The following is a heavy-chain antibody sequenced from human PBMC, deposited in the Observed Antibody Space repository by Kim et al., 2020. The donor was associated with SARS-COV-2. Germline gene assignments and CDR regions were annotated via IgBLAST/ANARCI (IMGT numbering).Heavy chain of an antibody. Sequence: LKSRVTISVDTSKNQLSLELSSVTAADTAVYYCARSATVTTFYFYYPCMDVWGQGTTVTVSS. V-gene: IGHV4-34*01. CDR3: ARSATVTTFYFYYPCMDV. D-gene: IGHD4-17*01. J-gene: IGHJ6*02.